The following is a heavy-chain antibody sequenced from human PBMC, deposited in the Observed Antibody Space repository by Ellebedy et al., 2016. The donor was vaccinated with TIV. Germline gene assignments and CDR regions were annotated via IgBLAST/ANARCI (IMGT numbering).Heavy chain of an antibody. J-gene: IGHJ3*02. CDR3: ARDNALHRDAFDI. Sequence: SETLSLTXTVSGGSISSYYWSWIRQPPGKGLEWIGYIYYSGSTNYNPSLKSRVTISVDTSKNQFSLKLSSVTAADTAVYYCARDNALHRDAFDIWGQGTMVTVSS. CDR1: GGSISSYY. CDR2: IYYSGST. V-gene: IGHV4-59*12.